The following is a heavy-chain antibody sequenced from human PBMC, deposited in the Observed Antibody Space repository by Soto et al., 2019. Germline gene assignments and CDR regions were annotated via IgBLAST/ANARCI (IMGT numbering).Heavy chain of an antibody. Sequence: GGSLRLSCAASGFTFSSYGMHWVRQAPGKGLEWVAVISYDGSNKYYADSVKGRFTISRDNSKNTLYLQMNSLRAEDTAVYYCAKGTGSSWSRYFDYWGQGTLVTVSS. CDR3: AKGTGSSWSRYFDY. V-gene: IGHV3-30*18. CDR2: ISYDGSNK. J-gene: IGHJ4*02. D-gene: IGHD6-13*01. CDR1: GFTFSSYG.